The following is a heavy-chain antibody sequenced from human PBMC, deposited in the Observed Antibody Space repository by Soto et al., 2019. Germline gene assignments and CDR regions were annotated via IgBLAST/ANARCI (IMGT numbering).Heavy chain of an antibody. V-gene: IGHV1-3*01. Sequence: QVQLVQSGAEVKKPGASVKLSCKASGYTFNMYAIHWVRQAPGQRLEWMGWINAGNGDIKYSQKFQGRVTLTRDTSASTVYMELNSLRSEDTAIYLCAREPPHRVFFMDAWCKGTTVTVSS. J-gene: IGHJ6*03. CDR1: GYTFNMYA. CDR3: AREPPHRVFFMDA. D-gene: IGHD3-3*01. CDR2: INAGNGDI.